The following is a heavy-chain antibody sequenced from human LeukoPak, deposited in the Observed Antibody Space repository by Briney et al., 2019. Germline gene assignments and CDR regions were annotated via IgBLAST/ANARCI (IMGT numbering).Heavy chain of an antibody. J-gene: IGHJ3*02. D-gene: IGHD3-10*01. CDR1: GFIVSTNY. V-gene: IGHV3-66*01. Sequence: GGSLRLSCAASGFIVSTNYMNWVRHAPGRGLEWVSVLYSDGSTYYADSVKGRFTISRDNSKNTLSLQMNSLRADDTAVYYCARDRATGSSDALDIWGQGTMVIVSS. CDR2: LYSDGST. CDR3: ARDRATGSSDALDI.